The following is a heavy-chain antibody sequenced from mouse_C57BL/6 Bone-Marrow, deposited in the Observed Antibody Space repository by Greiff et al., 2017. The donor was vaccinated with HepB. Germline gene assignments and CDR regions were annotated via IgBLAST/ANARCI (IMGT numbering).Heavy chain of an antibody. Sequence: VQLQQSGPELVKPGDSVKISCKASGYSFTGYFMNWVMQSHGKSLEWIGRINPYNGDTFYNQKLKGKATLTVDKSSSTAHMELRSLTSEDSAVYYCARTGYGRTWFAYWGQGTLVTVSA. D-gene: IGHD1-1*01. V-gene: IGHV1-20*01. CDR1: GYSFTGYF. CDR3: ARTGYGRTWFAY. CDR2: INPYNGDT. J-gene: IGHJ3*01.